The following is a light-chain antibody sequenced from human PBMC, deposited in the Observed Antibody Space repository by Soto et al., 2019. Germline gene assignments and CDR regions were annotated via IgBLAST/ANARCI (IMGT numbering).Light chain of an antibody. CDR2: AAS. CDR3: QHIYSPPHT. CDR1: QSISSY. J-gene: IGKJ5*01. Sequence: DIQMTQSPSSLSASVGDRVTITCRASQSISSYLNWYQQKPGKAPKLLIYAASSLQSGVPSRFSGSGSGTDFTLTISSLQPEDSATYYCQHIYSPPHTFGQGTRLEIK. V-gene: IGKV1-39*01.